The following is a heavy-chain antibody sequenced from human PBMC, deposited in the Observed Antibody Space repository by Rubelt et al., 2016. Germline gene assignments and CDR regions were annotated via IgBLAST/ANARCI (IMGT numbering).Heavy chain of an antibody. CDR2: VYCSGST. D-gene: IGHD6-13*01. J-gene: IGHJ4*02. Sequence: QVQLQESGPGLVKPSETLSLTCTVSGGSISSSSYYWGCIRQPPGKGLEWIGSVYCSGSTYYRPSLKSRVTISLDTAKNLFSLKLGSGTAADTAVYYCARQWPGAEAAFDYWGQGTLVTVSS. CDR1: GGSISSSSYY. V-gene: IGHV4-39*01. CDR3: ARQWPGAEAAFDY.